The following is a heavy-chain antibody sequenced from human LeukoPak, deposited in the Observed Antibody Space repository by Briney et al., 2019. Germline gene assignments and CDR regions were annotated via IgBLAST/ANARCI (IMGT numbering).Heavy chain of an antibody. Sequence: PPQTLSLTCTVSGGSISSGGYYWSWIRQHPGEGLEWIGYIYYSGSTYYNPSLKSRVTISVDTSKNQFSLKLSSVTAADTAVYYCARTRRVGATTAFDIWGQGTMVTVSS. D-gene: IGHD1-26*01. CDR1: GGSISSGGYY. J-gene: IGHJ3*02. CDR2: IYYSGST. V-gene: IGHV4-31*03. CDR3: ARTRRVGATTAFDI.